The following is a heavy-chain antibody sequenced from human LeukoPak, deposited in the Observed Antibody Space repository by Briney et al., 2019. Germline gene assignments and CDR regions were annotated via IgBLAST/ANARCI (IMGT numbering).Heavy chain of an antibody. CDR1: GFTFSSYA. V-gene: IGHV3-23*01. D-gene: IGHD3-22*01. CDR3: AKPVNYYDSSGYLDY. Sequence: GGSLRLSCAASGFTFSSYAMSWVRQAPGKGLEWVSAISGSGGSTYYADSVKGRFTISRDNSKNTLYLQMNSLRAEDTAVYYCAKPVNYYDSSGYLDYWGRGTLVTVSS. CDR2: ISGSGGST. J-gene: IGHJ4*02.